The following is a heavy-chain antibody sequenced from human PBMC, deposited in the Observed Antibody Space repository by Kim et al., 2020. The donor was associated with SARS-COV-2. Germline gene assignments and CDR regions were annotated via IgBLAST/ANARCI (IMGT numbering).Heavy chain of an antibody. V-gene: IGHV3-23*01. D-gene: IGHD3-10*01. J-gene: IGHJ4*02. CDR1: GFTFSSYA. CDR3: AKWELGFMVRGAYDY. CDR2: ISGSGGST. Sequence: GGSLRLSCAASGFTFSSYAMSWVRQAPGKGLEWVSAISGSGGSTYYADSVKGRFTISRDNSKNTLYLQMNSLRAEDTAVYYCAKWELGFMVRGAYDYWGQGTLVTVSS.